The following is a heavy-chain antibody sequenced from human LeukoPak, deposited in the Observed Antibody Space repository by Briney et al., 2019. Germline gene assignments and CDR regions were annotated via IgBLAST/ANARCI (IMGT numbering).Heavy chain of an antibody. Sequence: ETLSLTCAVSGYSISSGYYWGWIRQPPGKGLEWIGSIYHSGSTYYNPSLKSRVTISVDTSKNQFSLKLSSVTAADTAVYYCARPNPRFLEWLDWGQGTLVTVSS. CDR1: GYSISSGYY. V-gene: IGHV4-38-2*01. D-gene: IGHD3-3*01. J-gene: IGHJ4*02. CDR3: ARPNPRFLEWLD. CDR2: IYHSGST.